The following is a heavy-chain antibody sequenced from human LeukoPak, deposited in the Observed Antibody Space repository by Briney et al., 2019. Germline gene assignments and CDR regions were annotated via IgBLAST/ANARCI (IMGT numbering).Heavy chain of an antibody. CDR3: AKDRPSGPPAASGPPSY. CDR1: GFTFSSYG. D-gene: IGHD2-2*01. J-gene: IGHJ4*02. CDR2: IRYDGSNK. Sequence: GGSLRLSCAASGFTFSSYGMHWVRQAPGKGLEWVAFIRYDGSNKYYADSVKGRFTISRDNSKNTLYLQMNSLRAEDTAVYYCAKDRPSGPPAASGPPSYWGQGTLVTVSS. V-gene: IGHV3-30*02.